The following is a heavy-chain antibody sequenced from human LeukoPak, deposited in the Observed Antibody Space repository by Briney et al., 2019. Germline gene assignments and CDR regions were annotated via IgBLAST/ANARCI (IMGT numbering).Heavy chain of an antibody. Sequence: GGSLRLFCAASGFTFSDYWMSWVRQAPGKGLEWVASIRQDGSEKTYGESVKGRFTISRDNSKKSVDLQMNSPRAEDTAVYYCARFWDHDNSGYPDALDMWGQGTMVTVSS. CDR2: IRQDGSEK. CDR1: GFTFSDYW. D-gene: IGHD3-22*01. J-gene: IGHJ3*02. CDR3: ARFWDHDNSGYPDALDM. V-gene: IGHV3-7*01.